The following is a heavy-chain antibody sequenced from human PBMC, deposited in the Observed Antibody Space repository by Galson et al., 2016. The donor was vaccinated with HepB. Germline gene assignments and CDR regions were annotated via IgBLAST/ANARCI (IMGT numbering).Heavy chain of an antibody. CDR3: RDGSYSNR. V-gene: IGHV3-7*01. J-gene: IGHJ4*02. D-gene: IGHD2/OR15-2a*01. Sequence: SLRLSCAASESTFRNYWMSWVRQAPGKGLEWVANINQDGTEKNYVRSVTGRFTVSRDNAKNALYLQMDSLTAEDTAVYYCRDGSYSNRWGQGTLVTVS. CDR2: INQDGTEK. CDR1: ESTFRNYW.